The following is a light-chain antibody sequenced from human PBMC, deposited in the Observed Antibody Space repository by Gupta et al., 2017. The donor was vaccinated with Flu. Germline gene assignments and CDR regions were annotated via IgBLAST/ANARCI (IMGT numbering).Light chain of an antibody. Sequence: NSGAVLYFHVHQQVAGDAPKLFVCATSIRPSGFTGRFSGSKSGNSASLAIAGLRAEDEGDYYCQSCGNTLRVVVFGSGTKLPVL. CDR1: NSGAVLY. V-gene: IGLV1-40*01. CDR3: QSCGNTLRVVV. CDR2: ATS. J-gene: IGLJ2*01.